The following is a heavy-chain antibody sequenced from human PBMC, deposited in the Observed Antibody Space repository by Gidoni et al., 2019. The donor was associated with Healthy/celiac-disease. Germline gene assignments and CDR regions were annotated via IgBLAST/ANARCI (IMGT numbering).Heavy chain of an antibody. V-gene: IGHV1-46*01. CDR2: INPSGGST. Sequence: QVQLVQSGAEVKKPGASVKVSCKASGYTFTSYYMHWGRQAPGPRLEWMGIINPSGGSTSYAQKFQGRVTMTRDTSTSTVYMELSSLRSEDTAVYYCAREDIVVVVAATAGYYGMDVWGQGTTVTVSS. J-gene: IGHJ6*02. CDR3: AREDIVVVVAATAGYYGMDV. D-gene: IGHD2-15*01. CDR1: GYTFTSYY.